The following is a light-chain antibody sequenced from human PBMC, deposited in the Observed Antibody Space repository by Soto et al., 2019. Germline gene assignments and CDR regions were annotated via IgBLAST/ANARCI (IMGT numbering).Light chain of an antibody. J-gene: IGKJ4*01. Sequence: DIKLTQSPSSLSASVGDRVTITCRASLKISKYLNWYQQKPGKAPKLLIYGASTLQSGVPSRFSGSGSWTDFTLTITHLQPEDSATYFCQQSHSAPLTYGGGTKLEI. CDR3: QQSHSAPLT. CDR2: GAS. V-gene: IGKV1-39*01. CDR1: LKISKY.